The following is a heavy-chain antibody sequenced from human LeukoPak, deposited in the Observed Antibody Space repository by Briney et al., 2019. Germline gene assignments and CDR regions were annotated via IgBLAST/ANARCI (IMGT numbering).Heavy chain of an antibody. Sequence: GGSLRLSCAASGFTFSSYAMNWVRQAPGKGLEWISAVSTGGDSTHYADSVKGRFTISRDNSKNTLYLQMNSLRAEDTAVYYCVGGRRGLWDFDYWGQGTLVTVSS. J-gene: IGHJ4*02. CDR2: VSTGGDST. CDR3: VGGRRGLWDFDY. V-gene: IGHV3-23*01. CDR1: GFTFSSYA. D-gene: IGHD3-16*01.